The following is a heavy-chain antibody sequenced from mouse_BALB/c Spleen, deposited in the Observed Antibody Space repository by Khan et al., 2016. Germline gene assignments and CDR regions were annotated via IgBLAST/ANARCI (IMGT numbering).Heavy chain of an antibody. CDR3: ARRGQRDWYFDV. CDR1: GYSITSGYS. V-gene: IGHV3-1*02. Sequence: EVQLQESGPDLVKPSQSLSLTCTVTGYSITSGYSWHWIRQFPGNKLEWMGYITYSGSTNYNPSLKSRIYITRDTSNTQFFLQLNSVTTVDTATYYCARRGQRDWYFDVRLAGTTVTVSS. CDR2: ITYSGST. J-gene: IGHJ1*01.